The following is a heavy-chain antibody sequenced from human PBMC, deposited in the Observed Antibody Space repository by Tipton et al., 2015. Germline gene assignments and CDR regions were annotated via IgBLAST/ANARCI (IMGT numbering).Heavy chain of an antibody. Sequence: TLSLTCSVSGGSVTSGSYYWSWIRQPPGKGLEWIGEISQSGSSNYNPSLKSRVAMSVDTSNNHFSLRLTSLTASDTAVYYCASLLLYGDYVHGLGYWGRGTLVTVSS. V-gene: IGHV4-39*02. CDR3: ASLLLYGDYVHGLGY. D-gene: IGHD4-17*01. CDR2: ISQSGSS. CDR1: GGSVTSGSYY. J-gene: IGHJ4*02.